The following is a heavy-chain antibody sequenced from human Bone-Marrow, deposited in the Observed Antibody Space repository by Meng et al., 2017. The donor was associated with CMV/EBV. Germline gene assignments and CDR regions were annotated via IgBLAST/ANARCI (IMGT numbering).Heavy chain of an antibody. Sequence: SKTLSLTCTVSGGSISSSSYYWGWIRQPPGKGLERIGSIYYSGSTYYNPSLKSRVTISVDTSKNQFSLKLSSVTAADTAVYYCARDRVAVTYYYGMDVWGQGTTVTVSS. CDR3: ARDRVAVTYYYGMDV. CDR2: IYYSGST. CDR1: GGSISSSSYY. V-gene: IGHV4-39*07. J-gene: IGHJ6*02. D-gene: IGHD6-19*01.